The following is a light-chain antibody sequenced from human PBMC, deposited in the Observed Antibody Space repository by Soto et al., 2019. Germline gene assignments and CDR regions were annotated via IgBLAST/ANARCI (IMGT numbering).Light chain of an antibody. Sequence: DIQMTQSPSSLSASVGDRLSIAGLASQSISSYLNWYQQKPGKAPKLLIYAASSLQSGVPSRFSGSGSGTDFTLTISSLQPEDFATYYCQQSYSTPITFGQGTRLEI. V-gene: IGKV1-39*01. CDR3: QQSYSTPIT. CDR2: AAS. CDR1: QSISSY. J-gene: IGKJ5*01.